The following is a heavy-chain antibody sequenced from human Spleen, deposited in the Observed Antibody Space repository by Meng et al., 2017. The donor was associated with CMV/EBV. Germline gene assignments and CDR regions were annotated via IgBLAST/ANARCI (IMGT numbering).Heavy chain of an antibody. CDR2: ISRNTGDT. V-gene: IGHV1-2*02. Sequence: YNFTAFYMHWVRQAPGQGLEWLEWISRNTGDTNYTRKFQGRVAMTTDTAYTSVHLEMSRLRSDDTALYYCTRGEWIKADLDPWKFDPWGQGSLVTVSS. D-gene: IGHD2-2*03. J-gene: IGHJ5*02. CDR3: TRGEWIKADLDPWKFDP. CDR1: YNFTAFY.